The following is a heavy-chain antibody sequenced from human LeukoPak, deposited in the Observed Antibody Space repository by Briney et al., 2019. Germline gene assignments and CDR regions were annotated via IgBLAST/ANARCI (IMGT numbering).Heavy chain of an antibody. J-gene: IGHJ4*02. D-gene: IGHD5-24*01. CDR2: IYHGGTT. Sequence: PSETLSLTCAVSGSSISSGGYSWGWIRQPPGKGLEWIGYIYHGGTTYSNPSLKSRVNISVDRSKNQFSLRLSSVTAADTAVFYCSRIRGGYNYIDYWGQGTLVTVSS. CDR3: SRIRGGYNYIDY. V-gene: IGHV4-30-2*01. CDR1: GSSISSGGYS.